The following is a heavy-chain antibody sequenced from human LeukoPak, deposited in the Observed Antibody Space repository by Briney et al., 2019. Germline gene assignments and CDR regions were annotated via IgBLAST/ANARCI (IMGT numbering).Heavy chain of an antibody. Sequence: GSLRLSCAASGFTFSSYWMHWVRQAPGKGLVWVSRINSDGSSTSYADSVKGRFTISRDNAKNTLYLQMNSLRAEDTAVYYCARVRAAADHYYYYGMDVWGQGTTVTVSS. CDR1: GFTFSSYW. CDR3: ARVRAAADHYYYYGMDV. CDR2: INSDGSST. J-gene: IGHJ6*02. V-gene: IGHV3-74*01. D-gene: IGHD6-13*01.